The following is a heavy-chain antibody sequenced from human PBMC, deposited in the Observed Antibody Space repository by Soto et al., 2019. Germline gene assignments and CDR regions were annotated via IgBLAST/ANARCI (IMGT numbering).Heavy chain of an antibody. Sequence: VGSLRLSCAASGFTFSSYWMSWVRQAPGKGLEWVANIKQDGSEKYYVDSVKGRFTISRDNAKNSLYLQMNSLRAEDTAVYYCARDLDSGSLDYFDCWGQGTLVTVSS. CDR3: ARDLDSGSLDYFDC. J-gene: IGHJ4*02. D-gene: IGHD1-26*01. CDR2: IKQDGSEK. V-gene: IGHV3-7*03. CDR1: GFTFSSYW.